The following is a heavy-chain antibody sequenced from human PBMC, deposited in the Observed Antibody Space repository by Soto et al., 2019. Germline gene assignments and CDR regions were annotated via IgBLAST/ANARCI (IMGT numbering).Heavy chain of an antibody. V-gene: IGHV1-2*04. CDR2: INPNSGGT. CDR1: GYTFTGYY. J-gene: IGHJ6*02. Sequence: ASVKVSCKASGYTFTGYYMHWVRQAPGQGLEWMGWINPNSGGTSYAQKFQGWVTMTRDTSINTAYMELSRLRSDDTAVYYCARDWYSRSSAGMDVWGQGTTVTVSS. D-gene: IGHD6-6*01. CDR3: ARDWYSRSSAGMDV.